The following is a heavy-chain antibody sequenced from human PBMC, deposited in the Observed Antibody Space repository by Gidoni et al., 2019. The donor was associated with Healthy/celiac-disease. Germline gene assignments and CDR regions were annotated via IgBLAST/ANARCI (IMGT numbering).Heavy chain of an antibody. CDR2: INPNSGGT. CDR3: ARETYGDCSGGSCYPGFDY. Sequence: QVQLVQSGAEVKKPGASVKVSCKASGYTFTGYYMHWVRQAPGQGLEWMGWINPNSGGTNYAQKFQGRVTMTRDTSISTAYMELSRLRSDDTAVYYCARETYGDCSGGSCYPGFDYWGQGTLVTVSS. D-gene: IGHD2-15*01. CDR1: GYTFTGYY. J-gene: IGHJ4*02. V-gene: IGHV1-2*02.